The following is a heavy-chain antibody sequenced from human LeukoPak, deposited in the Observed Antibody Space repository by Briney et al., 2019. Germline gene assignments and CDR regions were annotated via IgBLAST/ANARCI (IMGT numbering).Heavy chain of an antibody. D-gene: IGHD2-21*01. CDR3: TRDWWRLGFEG. V-gene: IGHV3-49*03. CDR2: IRGKIYGGTT. Sequence: GQSLRLSCIGSGFIFDDYGLSWFRQAPGKGLEWVGFIRGKIYGGTTEYAASVQGRFGLSRDDSKNSAYLQMNSLKTEDTGIYYCTRDWWRLGFEGWDQGILVTVSS. J-gene: IGHJ4*02. CDR1: GFIFDDYG.